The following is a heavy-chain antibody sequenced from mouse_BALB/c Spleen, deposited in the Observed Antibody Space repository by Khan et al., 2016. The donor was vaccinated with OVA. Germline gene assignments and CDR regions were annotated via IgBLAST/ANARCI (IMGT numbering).Heavy chain of an antibody. CDR1: GFSLTTYG. CDR3: ARERNYGKYWAMDY. V-gene: IGHV2-9*02. Sequence: QVQLKESGPGLVAPSQSLSITCTVSGFSLTTYGVHWVRQPPGKGLEWLGVIWAGGSTNFNSALMSRLSISKDNSTSQVFLKMNSLQTVDTAMYYCARERNYGKYWAMDYGGQGTSVTVSS. CDR2: IWAGGST. D-gene: IGHD2-1*01. J-gene: IGHJ4*01.